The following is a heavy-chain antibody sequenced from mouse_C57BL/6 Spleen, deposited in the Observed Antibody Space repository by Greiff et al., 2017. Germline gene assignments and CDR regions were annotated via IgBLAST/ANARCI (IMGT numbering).Heavy chain of an antibody. D-gene: IGHD4-1*01. CDR3: ARRDWDGWYFDV. V-gene: IGHV1-76*01. J-gene: IGHJ1*03. CDR2: IYPGSGNT. Sequence: VKLMESGAELVRPGASVKLSCKASGYTFTDYYINWVKQRPGQGLEWIARIYPGSGNTYYNEKFKGKATLTAEKSSSTAYMQLSSLTSADSAVYFCARRDWDGWYFDVWGTGTTVTVSS. CDR1: GYTFTDYY.